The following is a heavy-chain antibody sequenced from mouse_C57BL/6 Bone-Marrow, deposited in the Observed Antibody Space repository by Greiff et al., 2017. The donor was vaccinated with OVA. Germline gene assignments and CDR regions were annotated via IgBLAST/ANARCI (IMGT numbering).Heavy chain of an antibody. Sequence: VQLKESGPELVKPGASVKISCKASGYSFTDYNMNWVKQSNGKSLEWIGVINPNYGTTSYNQKFKGKATLTVDQSSSTAYMQLNSLTSEDSAIYYCAREERGLRRIAMDYWGQGTSVTVSS. V-gene: IGHV1-39*01. CDR1: GYSFTDYN. CDR2: INPNYGTT. CDR3: AREERGLRRIAMDY. J-gene: IGHJ4*01. D-gene: IGHD2-4*01.